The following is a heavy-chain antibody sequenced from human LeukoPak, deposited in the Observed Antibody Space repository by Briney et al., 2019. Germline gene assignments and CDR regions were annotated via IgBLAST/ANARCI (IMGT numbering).Heavy chain of an antibody. CDR2: ISSGSTI. CDR1: GFTFSDYY. CDR3: ARVAADGYNYKYYFDY. J-gene: IGHJ4*02. V-gene: IGHV3-11*01. D-gene: IGHD5-24*01. Sequence: GGSLRLSCAASGFTFSDYYMSWIRQAPGKGLEWVSYISSGSTIYYADSVKGRFTISRDNAKNSLYLQMNSLRAEDTAVYYCARVAADGYNYKYYFDYWGQGTLVTVSS.